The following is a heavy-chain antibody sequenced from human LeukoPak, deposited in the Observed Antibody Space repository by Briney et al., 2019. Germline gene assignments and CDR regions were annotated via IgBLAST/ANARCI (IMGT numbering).Heavy chain of an antibody. CDR2: INSDGSIT. CDR1: GFTFSSYW. V-gene: IGHV3-74*01. CDR3: AREPGGYYDSSGFLDD. Sequence: GGSLRLSCATSGFTFSSYWMHWVRQVPGRGLVWVSRINSDGSITDYADSVKGRFTIARDTAQNTLHLQMNSLRVEDTAMYYCAREPGGYYDSSGFLDDWGQGTLVTVSS. J-gene: IGHJ4*02. D-gene: IGHD3-22*01.